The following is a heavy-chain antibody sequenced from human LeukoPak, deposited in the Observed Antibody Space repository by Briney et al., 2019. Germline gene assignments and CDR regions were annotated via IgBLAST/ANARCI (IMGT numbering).Heavy chain of an antibody. V-gene: IGHV5-51*01. J-gene: IGHJ5*02. D-gene: IGHD1-26*01. CDR3: TKLLYSGSTWFDP. Sequence: GGSLEISLHGPGYSLKKYWVGLVPQMPGKGVGWGGCNFPGDSDTRYSPSFQGQVTISADKSISTAYLQWSSLKASDTAMYYCTKLLYSGSTWFDPWGQGTLVTVFS. CDR1: GYSLKKYW. CDR2: NFPGDSDT.